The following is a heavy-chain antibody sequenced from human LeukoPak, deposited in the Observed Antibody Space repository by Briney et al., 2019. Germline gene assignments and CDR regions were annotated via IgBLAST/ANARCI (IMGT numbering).Heavy chain of an antibody. CDR3: ARDQRYCSGGSCYSKPYYYGMDV. CDR1: GFTFSDYY. V-gene: IGHV3-11*06. CDR2: ISSSSSYI. Sequence: PGGSLRLSCAASGFTFSDYYMSWIRQAPGKGLEWVSSISSSSSYIYYADSVKGRFTISRDNAKNSLYLQMNSLRAEDTAVYYCARDQRYCSGGSCYSKPYYYGMDVWGQGTTVTVSS. D-gene: IGHD2-15*01. J-gene: IGHJ6*02.